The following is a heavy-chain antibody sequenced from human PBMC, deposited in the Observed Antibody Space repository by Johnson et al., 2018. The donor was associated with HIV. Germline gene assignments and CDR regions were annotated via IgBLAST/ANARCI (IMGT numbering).Heavy chain of an antibody. CDR1: GFTFDDYG. CDR3: ARDRYPPYDAFDM. V-gene: IGHV3-20*04. Sequence: VQLVESGGGVVRPGGSLRLSCAASGFTFDDYGMSWVRQAPGKGLEWVSGINWNGGSTGYADSVKVRFTISRDNAKRSLYLQMNSLRVEDTALFFCARDRYPPYDAFDMWGQGTMVTVAS. CDR2: INWNGGST. J-gene: IGHJ3*02. D-gene: IGHD1-1*01.